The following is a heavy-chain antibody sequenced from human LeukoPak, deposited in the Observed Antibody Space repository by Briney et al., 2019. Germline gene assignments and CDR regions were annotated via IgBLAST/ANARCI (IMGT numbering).Heavy chain of an antibody. CDR3: ARNTYYYGSGIDY. J-gene: IGHJ4*02. Sequence: SETLSLTCAVSGGSISSGGYSWSWIRQPPGKGLEWIGYIYHSGSTYYNPSLKSRVTISVDRSKNQFSLKLSSVTAADTAVYYCARNTYYYGSGIDYWGQGTLVTVSS. V-gene: IGHV4-30-2*01. CDR2: IYHSGST. D-gene: IGHD3-10*01. CDR1: GGSISSGGYS.